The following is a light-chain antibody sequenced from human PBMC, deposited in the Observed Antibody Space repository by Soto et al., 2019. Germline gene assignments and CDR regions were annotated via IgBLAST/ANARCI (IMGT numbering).Light chain of an antibody. CDR2: VAS. Sequence: EIVMTQSPATLSVSPGERATLSCRASQSVSSNLSWYQQKPGQAPRLLIYVASTRATGIPARFSGSGSGTEFTLTISSLQSEDFAVYYCQQYHNWPPLTFGGGTTVEIK. CDR3: QQYHNWPPLT. CDR1: QSVSSN. J-gene: IGKJ4*01. V-gene: IGKV3-15*01.